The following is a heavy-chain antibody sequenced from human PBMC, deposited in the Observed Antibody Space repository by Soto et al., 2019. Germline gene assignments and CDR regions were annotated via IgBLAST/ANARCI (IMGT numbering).Heavy chain of an antibody. V-gene: IGHV1-69*13. CDR3: ARRYCASDNCPLFYYFVDL. CDR2: IIPVFRSA. CDR1: GGTFNKFA. J-gene: IGHJ6*02. Sequence: ASVKVSCKASGGTFNKFAFSWVRQAPGQGFEWMGGIIPVFRSANYAQRFRGRITITADEYTSTVYLYLNDLRSDDTAVYYCARRYCASDNCPLFYYFVDLWGLGTTVTVS. D-gene: IGHD2-21*02.